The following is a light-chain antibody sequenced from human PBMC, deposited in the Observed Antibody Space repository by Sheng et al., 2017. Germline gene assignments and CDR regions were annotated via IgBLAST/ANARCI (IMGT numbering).Light chain of an antibody. CDR3: MQTLHTPGT. J-gene: IGKJ1*01. Sequence: DIVMTQSPLSLPVTPGEPASISCRSSQSLLHSYGYNYLDWYVQKPGQSPQLLIYLGSNRASGVPDRFSGSGSGTDFTLKISTVEAEDVGVYYCMQTLHTPGTFGQGTKVEFK. CDR1: QSLLHSYGYNY. CDR2: LGS. V-gene: IGKV2-28*01.